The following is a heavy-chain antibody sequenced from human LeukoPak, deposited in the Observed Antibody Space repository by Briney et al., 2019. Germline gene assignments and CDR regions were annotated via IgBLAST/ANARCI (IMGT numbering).Heavy chain of an antibody. CDR1: GFTVSSNY. J-gene: IGHJ4*02. D-gene: IGHD2-15*01. V-gene: IGHV3-53*01. Sequence: PGGSLRLSCAASGFTVSSNYMSWVRQAPGKGLEWGSVIYSGGSTYYADSVKGRFTISRDNSKNTLYLQMNSLRAEDTAVYYCAREGVEYCSGGSCVENYYFDYWGQGTLVTVSS. CDR3: AREGVEYCSGGSCVENYYFDY. CDR2: IYSGGST.